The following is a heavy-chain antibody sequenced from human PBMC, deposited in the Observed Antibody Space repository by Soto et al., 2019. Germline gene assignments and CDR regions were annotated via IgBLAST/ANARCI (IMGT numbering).Heavy chain of an antibody. CDR1: GYTFTSYY. V-gene: IGHV1-46*01. D-gene: IGHD3-22*01. J-gene: IGHJ4*02. CDR3: ARDFKTYYYDSSGYYPFDY. CDR2: INPSGGST. Sequence: EASVKVSCKASGYTFTSYYMHWVRQAPGQGLEWMGIINPSGGSTSYAQKFQGRVTMTRDTSTSTVYMELSSLRSEDTAVYYCARDFKTYYYDSSGYYPFDYWGQGTLVTVSS.